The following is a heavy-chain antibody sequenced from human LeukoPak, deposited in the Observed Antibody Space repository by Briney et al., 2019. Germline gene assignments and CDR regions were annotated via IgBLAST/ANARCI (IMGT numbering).Heavy chain of an antibody. D-gene: IGHD6-13*01. V-gene: IGHV3-23*01. CDR2: ISPSGGSR. J-gene: IGHJ4*02. CDR1: GFIFGSCA. Sequence: PGGSLRLSCAASGFIFGSCAMSGVRQSPGKGLEWVSAISPSGGSRYYADSVKGRFTISRDNSKNTLYLQMNSLRAEETAIYYCAKFSAFTSNWYKTPFDCWGQGTLVTVSS. CDR3: AKFSAFTSNWYKTPFDC.